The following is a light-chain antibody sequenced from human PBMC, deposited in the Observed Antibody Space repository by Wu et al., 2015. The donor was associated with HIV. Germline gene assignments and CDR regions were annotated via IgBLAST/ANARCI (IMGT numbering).Light chain of an antibody. CDR1: QSVSSY. CDR2: GAS. Sequence: EIXMTQSPATLSVSPGEGVTLSCRASQSVSSYLAWYQQTPGQAPRLLIYGASTRATGVPARFSGSGSGTQFTLTITNVQSADSAVYYCQQYNNWPPYSFGQGTKLEIK. J-gene: IGKJ2*03. CDR3: QQYNNWPPYS. V-gene: IGKV3-15*01.